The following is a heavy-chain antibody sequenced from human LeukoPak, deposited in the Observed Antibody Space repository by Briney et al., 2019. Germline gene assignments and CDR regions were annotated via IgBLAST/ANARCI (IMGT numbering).Heavy chain of an antibody. CDR2: INHSGST. CDR3: ARGGSYSRGYYYYYMDV. D-gene: IGHD6-13*01. Sequence: SETLSLTCAVYGGSFSGYYWSWLRQPPGKGLEWIGEINHSGSTNYNPSLQSRVTISVDTSKNQFSLTLSSVTAAGTAVYYCARGGSYSRGYYYYYMDVWGKGTTVTVSS. J-gene: IGHJ6*03. CDR1: GGSFSGYY. V-gene: IGHV4-34*01.